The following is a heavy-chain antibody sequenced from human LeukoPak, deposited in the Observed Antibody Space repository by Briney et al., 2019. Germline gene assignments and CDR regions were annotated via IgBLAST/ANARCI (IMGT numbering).Heavy chain of an antibody. CDR2: ISDSGSNT. CDR3: AKLPRYCSSTSCYPFDY. Sequence: AGGSLRLSCAASGFTFSSYAMSWVRQAPGKGLEWVSTISDSGSNTYYADSVKGRFTISRDNSKNTLYLQMNSLRAEDTAVYYCAKLPRYCSSTSCYPFDYWGQGTLVTVSS. CDR1: GFTFSSYA. J-gene: IGHJ4*02. D-gene: IGHD2-2*01. V-gene: IGHV3-23*01.